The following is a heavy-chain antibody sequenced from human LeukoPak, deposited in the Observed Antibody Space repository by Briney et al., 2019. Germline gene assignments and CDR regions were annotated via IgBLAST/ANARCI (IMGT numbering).Heavy chain of an antibody. J-gene: IGHJ4*02. CDR3: TRHAGYDSSGYYTGY. D-gene: IGHD3-22*01. V-gene: IGHV3-73*01. CDR1: GFTFSGSA. CDR2: IRSKANSYAT. Sequence: GGSLRLSCAASGFTFSGSAMHWVRQASGKGLEWVGRIRSKANSYATAYAASVKGRFTISRDDSKNTAYLQMSSLKTEDTAVYYCTRHAGYDSSGYYTGYWGQGTLVTVSS.